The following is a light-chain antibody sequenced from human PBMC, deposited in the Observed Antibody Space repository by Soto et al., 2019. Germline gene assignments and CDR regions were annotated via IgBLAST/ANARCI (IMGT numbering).Light chain of an antibody. Sequence: QSALTQPPSVSGSPGQSVTISCTGTSSDVGSYDRVSWYQQPPGTAPKLMIYELSNRPSGVPDRFSGSKSGNTASLTISGLQADDEADYFCSLYTGSNTYVFGAGTKVTV. V-gene: IGLV2-18*01. J-gene: IGLJ1*01. CDR2: ELS. CDR1: SSDVGSYDR. CDR3: SLYTGSNTYV.